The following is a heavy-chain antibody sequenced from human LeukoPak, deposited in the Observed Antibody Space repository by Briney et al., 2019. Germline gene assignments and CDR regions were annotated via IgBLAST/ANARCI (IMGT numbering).Heavy chain of an antibody. CDR3: ARGAGYSYGGFDY. CDR2: IRFDGSNE. Sequence: PGGSLRLSCATSGFTFSSYGMHWVRQAPGKGLEWVAFIRFDGSNEYYADSVKGRFTISRDNSKNTLYLQMSSLRSEDTAVYYCARGAGYSYGGFDYWGQGTLVTVSS. J-gene: IGHJ4*02. D-gene: IGHD5-18*01. CDR1: GFTFSSYG. V-gene: IGHV3-30*02.